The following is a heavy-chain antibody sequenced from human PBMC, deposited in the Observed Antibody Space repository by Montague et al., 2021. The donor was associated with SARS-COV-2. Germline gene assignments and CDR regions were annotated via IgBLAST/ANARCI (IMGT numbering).Heavy chain of an antibody. D-gene: IGHD4-23*01. V-gene: IGHV4-39*01. CDR2: IYYSGST. J-gene: IGHJ6*02. CDR3: ARLYGSTSYYYGMDV. CDR1: GGSISSSSYY. Sequence: SETLSLTCTVSGGSISSSSYYWGWIRQPPGKGLEWIGSIYYSGSTYYNPSLKSRVTISVDTSKNQFSLKLSSVTAADTAVYYCARLYGSTSYYYGMDVRGQGTTVTVSS.